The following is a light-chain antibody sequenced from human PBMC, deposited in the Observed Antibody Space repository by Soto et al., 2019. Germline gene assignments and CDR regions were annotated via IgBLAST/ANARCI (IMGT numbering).Light chain of an antibody. CDR1: SSDVGTYNL. Sequence: LTQPASVSGSPGQSITISCTGTSSDVGTYNLVSWYQQHPGKAPKLMIYEGSKRPSGVSNRFSGSKSGNTASLTISGLQAEDEADYYCCSYAGSSTWVFGGGTKVTVL. J-gene: IGLJ2*01. V-gene: IGLV2-23*01. CDR3: CSYAGSSTWV. CDR2: EGS.